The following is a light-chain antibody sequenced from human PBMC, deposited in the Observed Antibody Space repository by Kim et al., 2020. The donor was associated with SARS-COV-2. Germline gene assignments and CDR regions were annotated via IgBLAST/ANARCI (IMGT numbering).Light chain of an antibody. CDR3: ATWDESLMGV. V-gene: IGLV1-44*01. J-gene: IGLJ3*02. CDR1: TSNIRSNA. Sequence: PGQRVTISCSGGTSNIRSNAVNWYRQLPGTAPQLVIYLNDQRPSGVPGRFSGSKSGTSASLAISGLQSDDEADYYCATWDESLMGVFGGGTQLTVL. CDR2: LND.